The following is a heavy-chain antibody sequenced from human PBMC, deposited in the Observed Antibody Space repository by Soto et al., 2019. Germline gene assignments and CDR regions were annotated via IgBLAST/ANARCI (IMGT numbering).Heavy chain of an antibody. V-gene: IGHV4-59*01. CDR1: GGSISSYY. J-gene: IGHJ4*02. Sequence: SETLSLTCTVSGGSISSYYWSWIRQPPGKGLECIGYIYYSGSTNYNPSLKSRVTISVDTSKNQFSLKLSSVTAADTAVYYCARSTVTNLSDYWGQGTLVTVSS. CDR2: IYYSGST. CDR3: ARSTVTNLSDY. D-gene: IGHD4-17*01.